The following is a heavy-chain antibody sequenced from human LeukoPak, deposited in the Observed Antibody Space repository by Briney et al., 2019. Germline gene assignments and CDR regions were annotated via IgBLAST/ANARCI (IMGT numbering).Heavy chain of an antibody. CDR1: GITFRSYS. CDR3: TRVGYIDEGIDY. D-gene: IGHD5-24*01. Sequence: GGSLRLSCVASGITFRSYSMNWVRQAPGKGLEWVANIKQDGSKKSYVDSVKGRFTISRDNAKNSLYLQMNSLRAEDTAIYYCTRVGYIDEGIDYWGQGTLVTVSS. J-gene: IGHJ4*02. V-gene: IGHV3-7*04. CDR2: IKQDGSKK.